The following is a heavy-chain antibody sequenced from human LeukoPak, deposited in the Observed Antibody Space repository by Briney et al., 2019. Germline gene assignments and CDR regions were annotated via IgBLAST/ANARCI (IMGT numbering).Heavy chain of an antibody. J-gene: IGHJ4*02. V-gene: IGHV4-34*01. CDR1: GGSFSGYY. Sequence: PETLSLTCAVYGGSFSGYYWSWIRQPPGKGLEWIGEINHSGSTNYNPSLKSRVTISVDTSKNQFSLKLSSVTAADTAVYYCARGGNVGLSYWGQGTLVTVSS. CDR2: INHSGST. D-gene: IGHD1-26*01. CDR3: ARGGNVGLSY.